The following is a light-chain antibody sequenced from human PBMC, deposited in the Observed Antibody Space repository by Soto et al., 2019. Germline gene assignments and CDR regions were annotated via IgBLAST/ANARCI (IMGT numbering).Light chain of an antibody. V-gene: IGKV1-5*03. J-gene: IGKJ1*01. CDR3: QQYKSYPWT. Sequence: DIQMTQSPSTLSASVGDRVTITCRASQSISSWLAWYQQKPGKAPKLLIYKASSLESGVPSRFSGSGSGTEFTLTISSLQPDDFATYYCQQYKSYPWTVGQGTKVEI. CDR1: QSISSW. CDR2: KAS.